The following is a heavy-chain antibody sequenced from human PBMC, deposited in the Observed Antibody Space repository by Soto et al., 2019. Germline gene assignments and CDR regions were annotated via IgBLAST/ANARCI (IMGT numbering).Heavy chain of an antibody. J-gene: IGHJ4*02. Sequence: ETLSLTCAVYGGSFSGYYWSWIRQPPGKGLEWIGEINHSGSTNYNPSLKSRVTISVDTSKNQFSLKLSSVTAADTAVYYCVRGVGATIGYFDYWGQGTLVTVSS. V-gene: IGHV4-34*01. D-gene: IGHD5-12*01. CDR1: GGSFSGYY. CDR2: INHSGST. CDR3: VRGVGATIGYFDY.